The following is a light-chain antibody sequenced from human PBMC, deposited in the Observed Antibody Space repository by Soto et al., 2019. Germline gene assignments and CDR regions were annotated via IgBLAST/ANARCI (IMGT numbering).Light chain of an antibody. Sequence: DIQMTQSPSSLSDSVGDRVTITCRASENIARHLNWYQQKPGKAPKLLIYAASSLENGGPTRFRGGGSGTDYTHTNNQLQPQDFATYFSQLSYRTTSIPFGNGTRLDI. CDR1: ENIARH. CDR2: AAS. CDR3: QLSYRTTSIP. V-gene: IGKV1-39*01. J-gene: IGKJ5*01.